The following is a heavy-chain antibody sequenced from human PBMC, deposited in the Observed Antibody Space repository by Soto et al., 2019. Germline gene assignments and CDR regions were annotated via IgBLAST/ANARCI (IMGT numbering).Heavy chain of an antibody. CDR2: IWYDGSNK. CDR3: ARVIGGTGSNWFDP. Sequence: HPGGSLRLSCAASGFTFSSYGMHWVRQAPGKGLEWVAVIWYDGSNKYYADSVKGRFTISRDNSKNTLYLQMNSLRAEDTAVYYCARVIGGTGSNWFDPWGQGTLVTVSS. D-gene: IGHD3-16*01. CDR1: GFTFSSYG. V-gene: IGHV3-33*01. J-gene: IGHJ5*02.